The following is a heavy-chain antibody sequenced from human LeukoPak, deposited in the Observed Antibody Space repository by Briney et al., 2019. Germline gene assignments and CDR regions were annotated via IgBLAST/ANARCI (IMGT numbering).Heavy chain of an antibody. CDR2: INPNSGGT. D-gene: IGHD3-10*01. Sequence: ASVKVSCKASGYTFTGYYMHWVRQAPGQGLEGMGWINPNSGGTNYAQKFQGRVTMTRDTSISTAYMELSRLRSDDTAVYYCASSSAGSYYYYYMDVWGKGTTVTVSS. V-gene: IGHV1-2*02. CDR3: ASSSAGSYYYYYMDV. J-gene: IGHJ6*03. CDR1: GYTFTGYY.